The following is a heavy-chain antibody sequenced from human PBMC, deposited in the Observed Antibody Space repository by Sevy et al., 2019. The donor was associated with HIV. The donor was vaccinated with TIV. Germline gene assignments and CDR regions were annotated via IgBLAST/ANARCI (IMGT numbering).Heavy chain of an antibody. V-gene: IGHV4-4*07. D-gene: IGHD4-17*01. CDR3: AGGSYLVGGSVTSHYYGMDV. CDR1: GGSISSYY. CDR2: IYTSGST. J-gene: IGHJ6*02. Sequence: SETLSLTCTVSGGSISSYYWSWIRQPAGKGLEWIGRIYTSGSTNYNPSLKSRVTMSVDTSKNQFSLKLSSVTAADTAVYYCAGGSYLVGGSVTSHYYGMDVWGQGTTVTVSS.